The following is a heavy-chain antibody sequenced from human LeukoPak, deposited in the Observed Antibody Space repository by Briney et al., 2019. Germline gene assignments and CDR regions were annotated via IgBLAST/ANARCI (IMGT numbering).Heavy chain of an antibody. J-gene: IGHJ1*01. Sequence: GASVKVSCKASGYTFTAYEMHWVRQAPGQGLEYVGWINPKNGGTNSAQNFQGRVTMTWDTSVSTVYMELSRLRSDDTAVYYCAREEDCGTARCWNDHWGQGTLVTVSS. V-gene: IGHV1-2*02. CDR1: GYTFTAYE. CDR2: INPKNGGT. D-gene: IGHD1-1*01. CDR3: AREEDCGTARCWNDH.